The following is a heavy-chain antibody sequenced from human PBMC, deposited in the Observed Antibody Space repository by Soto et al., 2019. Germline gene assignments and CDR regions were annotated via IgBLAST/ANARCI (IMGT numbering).Heavy chain of an antibody. V-gene: IGHV3-21*01. CDR3: ASLSAGITMDHINFDY. CDR1: GFTFSSYS. CDR2: ISSSSSYI. D-gene: IGHD3-10*01. Sequence: EVQLVESGGGLVKPGGSLRLSCAASGFTFSSYSMNWVRQAPGKGLEWVSSISSSSSYIYYADSVKGRFTISRDNAKNSLYLQMNSLRAEDTAVYYCASLSAGITMDHINFDYWGQGTLVTVSS. J-gene: IGHJ4*02.